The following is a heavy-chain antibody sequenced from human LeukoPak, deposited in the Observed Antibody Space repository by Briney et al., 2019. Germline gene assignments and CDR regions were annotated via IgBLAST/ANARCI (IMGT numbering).Heavy chain of an antibody. J-gene: IGHJ4*02. V-gene: IGHV3-66*01. D-gene: IGHD2-21*02. CDR3: ARGCGGDCYPFRDY. Sequence: GGSLRLSCAASGFTVSSNYMSWVRQAPGKGLECGSIIYRGGEAYYADSVRDRFTISRDNSKNTLYLQMNSLRAEDTAVYYCARGCGGDCYPFRDYWGQGTLVTVSS. CDR2: IYRGGEA. CDR1: GFTVSSNY.